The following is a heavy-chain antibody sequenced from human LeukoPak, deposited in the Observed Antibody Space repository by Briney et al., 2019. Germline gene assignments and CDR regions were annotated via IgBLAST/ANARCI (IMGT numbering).Heavy chain of an antibody. CDR3: ARGVEYYDSRGPDI. CDR2: INPSGGST. J-gene: IGHJ3*02. D-gene: IGHD3-22*01. CDR1: GYTFTNYY. Sequence: ALVKVSCTASGYTFTNYYMHWVRQAPGQGLEWVGIINPSGGSTSYAQKFQGRVTMTRDTSTSTVYMELSSLRSEDTAVYYWARGVEYYDSRGPDIWGQGTMVTVSS. V-gene: IGHV1-46*01.